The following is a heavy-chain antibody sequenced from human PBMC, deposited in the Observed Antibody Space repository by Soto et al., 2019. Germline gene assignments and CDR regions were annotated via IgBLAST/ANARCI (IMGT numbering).Heavy chain of an antibody. CDR1: GYTFTSYA. V-gene: IGHV1-3*01. CDR2: INAGNGIT. J-gene: IGHJ5*02. Sequence: PPASVKVSCKASGYTFTSYAMHWVRQAPGQRLEWMGWINAGNGITKYSQKFQGRVTIPRDTSTSTAYMELRSLRSDDTAVYYCARDRVEAIEYFERPPVILPLDPWGQGTLVTVSS. D-gene: IGHD3-9*01. CDR3: ARDRVEAIEYFERPPVILPLDP.